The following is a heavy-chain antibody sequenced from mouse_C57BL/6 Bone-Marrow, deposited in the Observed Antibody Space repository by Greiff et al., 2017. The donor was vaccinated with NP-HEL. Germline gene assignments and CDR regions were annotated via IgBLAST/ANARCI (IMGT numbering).Heavy chain of an antibody. CDR3: TRAPFTTVGGYFDV. V-gene: IGHV5-9-1*02. D-gene: IGHD1-1*01. CDR1: GFTFSSYA. CDR2: ISSGGGYI. Sequence: EGKLMESGEGLVKPGGSLKLYCAASGFTFSSYAMSWVCQTPEKRLEGVAYISSGGGYIYYADTVKGRFTISRDNARNTLYLQMSSLKSEDTAMYYCTRAPFTTVGGYFDVWGTGTTVTVSS. J-gene: IGHJ1*03.